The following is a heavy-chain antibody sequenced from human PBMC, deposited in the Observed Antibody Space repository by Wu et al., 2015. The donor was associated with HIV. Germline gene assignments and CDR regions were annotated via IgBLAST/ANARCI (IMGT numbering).Heavy chain of an antibody. Sequence: QVQLVQSGAEVKKPGASVKVSCKASGYTFTSYDINWVRQATGQGLEWMGWMNPNSGNTGYAQKFQGRVTMTRNTSISTAYMELSSLRSEDTAVYYCARDWRGDYGDYDWFDPWGQGTLVTVSS. CDR3: ARDWRGDYGDYDWFDP. CDR1: GYTFTSYD. V-gene: IGHV1-8*01. D-gene: IGHD4-17*01. J-gene: IGHJ5*02. CDR2: MNPNSGNT.